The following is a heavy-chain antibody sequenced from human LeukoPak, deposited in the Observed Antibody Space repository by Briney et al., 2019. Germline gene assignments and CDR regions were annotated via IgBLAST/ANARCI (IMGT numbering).Heavy chain of an antibody. J-gene: IGHJ4*02. V-gene: IGHV1-69*04. D-gene: IGHD3-10*01. CDR2: SITVLSLI. CDR1: EATLTSYA. CDR3: ARRSGSGNYALGR. Sequence: SVKVSCKAPEATLTSYALSWVRQGHGQGLEWMGRSITVLSLINYQQKFQDRLTIIADKATSTAYMQLTNLPYAPTAVYFCARRSGSGNYALGRWGEGTLVTVSS.